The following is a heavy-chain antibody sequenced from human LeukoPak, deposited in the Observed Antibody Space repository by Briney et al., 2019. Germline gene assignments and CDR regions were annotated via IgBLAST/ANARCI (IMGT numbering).Heavy chain of an antibody. Sequence: SETLSLTCAVYGGSFSGYYWSWIRQPPGKGLEWIGEINHSGSTNYNPSLKSRVTISVDTSKNQFSLKLSSVTAADTAVYYCARSGLDYGFWSGYSIRSHRYYYGMDVWGQGTTVTVSS. V-gene: IGHV4-34*01. CDR3: ARSGLDYGFWSGYSIRSHRYYYGMDV. D-gene: IGHD3-3*01. J-gene: IGHJ6*02. CDR2: INHSGST. CDR1: GGSFSGYY.